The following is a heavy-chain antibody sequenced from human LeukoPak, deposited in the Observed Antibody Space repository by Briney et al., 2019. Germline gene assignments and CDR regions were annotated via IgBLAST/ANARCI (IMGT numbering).Heavy chain of an antibody. Sequence: PGGSLRLSCAASGFTFDDYGMSWVRQAPGKGLEWVSGINWNGGSTGYADSVKGRFTISRDNSKNTLYLQMNSLRAEDTAVYYCAKLRLYYDFWSGYSEEEWFDPWGQGTLVTVSS. J-gene: IGHJ5*02. CDR3: AKLRLYYDFWSGYSEEEWFDP. CDR1: GFTFDDYG. CDR2: INWNGGST. D-gene: IGHD3-3*01. V-gene: IGHV3-20*04.